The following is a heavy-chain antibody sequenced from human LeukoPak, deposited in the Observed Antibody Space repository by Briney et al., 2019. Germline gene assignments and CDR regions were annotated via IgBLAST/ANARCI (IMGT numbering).Heavy chain of an antibody. D-gene: IGHD5-24*01. V-gene: IGHV3-23*01. J-gene: IGHJ4*02. CDR1: GFTFSSYG. Sequence: PGGSLRLSCAASGFTFSSYGMRWVRQAPGKGLEWVSAISGSGGATYYADSVKGRFTISRDNSKNTLYLQMNSVRAEDTAVYYCAKNHSDGYLDYWGQGTLVTVSS. CDR2: ISGSGGAT. CDR3: AKNHSDGYLDY.